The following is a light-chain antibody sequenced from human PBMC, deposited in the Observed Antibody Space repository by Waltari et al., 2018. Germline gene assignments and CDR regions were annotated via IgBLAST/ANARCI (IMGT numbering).Light chain of an antibody. CDR3: SSYSDSSTLEL. CDR2: GSR. CDR1: DSDIGSYNL. V-gene: IGLV2-14*02. J-gene: IGLJ1*01. Sequence: QSALTQPASVSGSPGQTITISCTGTDSDIGSYNLVSWYQQHPGKVPKLLISGSRNRPSGVPPRFSGSKAGNTASLTISGLQAEDEADYYCSSYSDSSTLELFGAGTKVTVL.